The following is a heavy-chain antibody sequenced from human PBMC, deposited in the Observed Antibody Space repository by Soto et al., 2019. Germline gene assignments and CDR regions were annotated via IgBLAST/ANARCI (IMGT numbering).Heavy chain of an antibody. CDR1: GFTFSSYA. Sequence: PGGSLRLSCAASGFTFSSYAMSWVRQAPGKGLEWVSAISGSGGSTYYADSVKGRFTISRDNSKNTLYLQMNSLRAEDTAVYYCAKDGYNGYYDILTGYYAPLYYYGMDVWGQGTTVTVSS. V-gene: IGHV3-23*01. J-gene: IGHJ6*02. D-gene: IGHD3-9*01. CDR2: ISGSGGST. CDR3: AKDGYNGYYDILTGYYAPLYYYGMDV.